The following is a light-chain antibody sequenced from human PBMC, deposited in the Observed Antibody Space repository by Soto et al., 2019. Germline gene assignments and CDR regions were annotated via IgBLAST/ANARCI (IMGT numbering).Light chain of an antibody. CDR1: QSISDY. CDR2: DAS. Sequence: DIQMTHSPSTLSASVGDRVMITCRASQSISDYLAWYQQKPGKAPKLLIYDASNLESGVPSTFSGSGSGTEFTLTISSVQPDDFATYYCQQYYTYWHMFGQGTKVDIK. V-gene: IGKV1-5*01. J-gene: IGKJ1*01. CDR3: QQYYTYWHM.